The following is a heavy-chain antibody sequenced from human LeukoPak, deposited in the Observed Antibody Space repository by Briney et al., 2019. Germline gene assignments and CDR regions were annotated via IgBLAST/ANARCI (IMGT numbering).Heavy chain of an antibody. J-gene: IGHJ4*02. Sequence: QPGGSLRLSCTASGFTFGDYAMNWFRQAPGKGLEWVGFIRSKAYGGTTEYAASVKGRFTISRDDSKSIAYLQMNSLKTEDTAVYYCTRESVFDDYGDLDYWGQGTLVTVSS. D-gene: IGHD4-17*01. CDR1: GFTFGDYA. CDR3: TRESVFDDYGDLDY. CDR2: IRSKAYGGTT. V-gene: IGHV3-49*03.